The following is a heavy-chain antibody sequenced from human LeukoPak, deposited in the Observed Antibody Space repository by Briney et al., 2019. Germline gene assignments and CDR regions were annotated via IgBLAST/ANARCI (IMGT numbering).Heavy chain of an antibody. CDR2: IIPIFGTA. D-gene: IGHD6-19*01. J-gene: IGHJ4*02. V-gene: IGHV1-69*01. CDR1: GGTFSSYA. CDR3: ARGGSLAVAPHQYYFDY. Sequence: SVKVSCKASGGTFSSYAISWVRQAPGQGLEWMGGIIPIFGTANYAQKFQGRVTITADESASTAYMELSSLRSEDTAVYYCARGGSLAVAPHQYYFDYWGQGTLVTVSS.